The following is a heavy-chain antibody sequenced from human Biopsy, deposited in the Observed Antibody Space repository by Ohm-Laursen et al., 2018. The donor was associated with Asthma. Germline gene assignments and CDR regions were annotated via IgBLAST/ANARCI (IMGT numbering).Heavy chain of an antibody. J-gene: IGHJ4*02. V-gene: IGHV4-34*01. CDR3: AGFCSGGNCPDH. Sequence: SQTLSLTCAVYGGSFSSSYWSWIRQTPGKGLEWLGDTHHSGYTNYNPSLSSRLTLSVDTSKKQISLRLSSVIAADTAVYYCAGFCSGGNCPDHWGQGTLVTVSS. CDR1: GGSFSSSY. CDR2: THHSGYT. D-gene: IGHD2-15*01.